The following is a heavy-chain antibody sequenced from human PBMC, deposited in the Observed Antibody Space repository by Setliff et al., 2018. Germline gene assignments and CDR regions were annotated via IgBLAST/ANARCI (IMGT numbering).Heavy chain of an antibody. V-gene: IGHV4-38-2*02. J-gene: IGHJ4*02. CDR2: IYHSGST. Sequence: KTSETLSLTCTVYGYSISNDYFWGWIRQPPGKGLEWIGSIYHSGSTSYYPSLKSRVTISVDTSKNQFSLNLSSVTAADTAVYHCAKHRSYFDYWGQGTLVTVST. CDR1: GYSISNDYF. CDR3: AKHRSYFDY.